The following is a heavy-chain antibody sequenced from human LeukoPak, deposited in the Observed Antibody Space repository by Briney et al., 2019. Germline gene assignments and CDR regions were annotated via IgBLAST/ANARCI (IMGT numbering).Heavy chain of an antibody. CDR3: ARDRYSSN. CDR1: GFNFSTYW. CDR2: IKQDGSEK. D-gene: IGHD6-13*01. J-gene: IGHJ4*02. V-gene: IGHV3-7*01. Sequence: GGSLRLSCTASGFNFSTYWMTWVRQAPGKGLEWVANIKQDGSEKNYVDSVKGRFTISRDNAKNSLYLQMNSLRIEDTAVYYCARDRYSSNWGQGTLVTVSS.